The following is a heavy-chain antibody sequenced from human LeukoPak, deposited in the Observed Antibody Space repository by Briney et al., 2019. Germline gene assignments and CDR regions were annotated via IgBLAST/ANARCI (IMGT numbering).Heavy chain of an antibody. Sequence: SETLSLTCTVSGGSISSYYWSWIRQPPGKGLEWIGYIYYSGSTNYNPSLKSRVTISVDTTKNQFSLSLSSVTAADTAVYYCARGQTLVGALHFWGQGTLVTVSS. D-gene: IGHD1-26*01. V-gene: IGHV4-59*01. CDR1: GGSISSYY. CDR3: ARGQTLVGALHF. J-gene: IGHJ4*02. CDR2: IYYSGST.